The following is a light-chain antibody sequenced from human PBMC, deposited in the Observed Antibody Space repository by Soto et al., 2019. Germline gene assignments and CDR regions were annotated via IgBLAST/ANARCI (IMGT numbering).Light chain of an antibody. J-gene: IGLJ1*01. CDR3: SSYTSSSTPYV. CDR1: NSDVGGYTY. Sequence: QSALTQPASVSGSPGQSITISCTGTNSDVGGYTYVSWYQQHPGKAPKLMIYDVSNRPSGVSNRFSGSKSGNTASLTISGLQADDEADYYCSSYTSSSTPYVFATGTKVTVL. CDR2: DVS. V-gene: IGLV2-14*03.